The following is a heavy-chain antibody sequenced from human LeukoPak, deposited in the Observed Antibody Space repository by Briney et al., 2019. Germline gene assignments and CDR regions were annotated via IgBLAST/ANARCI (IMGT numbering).Heavy chain of an antibody. J-gene: IGHJ5*02. CDR1: GGTFNNSA. D-gene: IGHD4-17*01. V-gene: IGHV1-69*05. CDR2: IMPLFGTA. CDR3: ARDVHGDYGSGWFDP. Sequence: ASVEVSCKTSGGTFNNSAISWVRQAPGQGLEWLGGIMPLFGTAGYAQKFQGRVTITKDESTRTVYLELTSLTSDDTAVYYCARDVHGDYGSGWFDPWGQGTLVSVSS.